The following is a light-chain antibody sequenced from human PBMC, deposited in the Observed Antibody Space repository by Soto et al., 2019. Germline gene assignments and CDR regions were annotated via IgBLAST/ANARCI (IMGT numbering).Light chain of an antibody. CDR1: QSISGW. J-gene: IGKJ4*01. CDR3: QQLNSYPLT. CDR2: DAS. Sequence: DIQMTQSPSTLSASVGXRVTITCRASQSISGWLAWYQQKPGKAPNLLIYDASSLESGVPSRFSGSGSGTEFTLTISSLQPDDFAAYYCQQLNSYPLTFGGGTKVDIK. V-gene: IGKV1-5*01.